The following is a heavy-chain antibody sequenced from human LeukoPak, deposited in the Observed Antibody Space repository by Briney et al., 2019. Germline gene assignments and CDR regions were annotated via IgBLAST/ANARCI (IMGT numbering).Heavy chain of an antibody. D-gene: IGHD3-22*01. J-gene: IGHJ4*02. CDR2: IQYDGSHK. V-gene: IGHV3-30*02. CDR1: GFTFSTYG. CDR3: AKTSSDYYYDSLGRYYFDY. Sequence: GRSLRLSCAASGFTFSTYGMHWVRQAQGKGLEWVAIIQYDGSHKDYADSVKVRFTISRDNSKNTLYLQMNSLRAEDTAVYYCAKTSSDYYYDSLGRYYFDYWGQGTLVTVSS.